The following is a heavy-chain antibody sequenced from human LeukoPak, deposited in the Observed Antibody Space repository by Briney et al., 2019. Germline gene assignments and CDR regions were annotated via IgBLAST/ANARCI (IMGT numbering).Heavy chain of an antibody. Sequence: PGGSLRLSCTASGYTFSDYGMHWVRQAPGKGLEWLSVISYSGVVKFYADSVKGRFTISRDNSKNTLYLQMNLRAEDTAVYYCAEGSQMYGFLFDYWGQGTLVTVSS. CDR1: GYTFSDYG. CDR2: ISYSGVVK. D-gene: IGHD2-8*01. V-gene: IGHV3-30*18. CDR3: AEGSQMYGFLFDY. J-gene: IGHJ4*02.